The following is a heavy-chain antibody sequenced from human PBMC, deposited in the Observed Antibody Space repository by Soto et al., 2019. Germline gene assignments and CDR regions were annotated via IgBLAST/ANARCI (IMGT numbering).Heavy chain of an antibody. CDR2: IYYSGST. J-gene: IGHJ3*02. CDR1: GGSISSYY. CDR3: ARVWGGAFDI. D-gene: IGHD3-10*01. V-gene: IGHV4-59*01. Sequence: QVQLQESGPGLVKPSETLSLTCTVSGGSISSYYWSXXXXXXGKGLEWIGYIYYSGSTNYNPSLKSRVTISVDTSKNQFSLKLSSVTAADTAVYYCARVWGGAFDIWGQGTMVTVSS.